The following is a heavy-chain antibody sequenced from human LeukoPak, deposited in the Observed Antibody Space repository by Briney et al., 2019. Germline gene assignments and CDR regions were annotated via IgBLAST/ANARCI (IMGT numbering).Heavy chain of an antibody. Sequence: PGGSLRLSCAASGFTFSSYAMSWVRQAPGKGPEWVSAISGSGGSTYYADSVKGRFTISRDNAKNSLYLQMNSLRAEDTAVYYCARDCRRYFDWPPCDAFDIWGQGTMVTVSS. CDR2: ISGSGGST. V-gene: IGHV3-23*01. CDR1: GFTFSSYA. CDR3: ARDCRRYFDWPPCDAFDI. J-gene: IGHJ3*02. D-gene: IGHD3-9*01.